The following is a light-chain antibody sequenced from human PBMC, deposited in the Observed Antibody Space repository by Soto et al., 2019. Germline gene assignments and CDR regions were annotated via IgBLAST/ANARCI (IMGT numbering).Light chain of an antibody. V-gene: IGKV4-1*01. Sequence: DIVMTQSPDSLAVSLGERATINCRSSQTVLHGSNYLAWYQQKPGQPPKLLIYWASTRESGVPDRFSGSGSGTDFTLTISSLQAEDVPVYYCQQYYPTPVTFGQGTQVEIK. CDR2: WAS. J-gene: IGKJ1*01. CDR3: QQYYPTPVT. CDR1: QTVLHGSNY.